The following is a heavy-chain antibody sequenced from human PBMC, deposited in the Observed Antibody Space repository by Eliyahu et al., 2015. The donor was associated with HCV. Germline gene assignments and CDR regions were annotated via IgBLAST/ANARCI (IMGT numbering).Heavy chain of an antibody. J-gene: IGHJ4*01. Sequence: QIQLQQSGPGLVKPSQTLSLTCVISGDSVXSNRGTWNWIRQSPSRGLEWLGRTYYRSKWYNEYAVSVKSRITINPDTPENQFSLQLNSVTPEDTAVYFCARGYCYDDNCYSGPGFDYWGQGTLVTVSS. V-gene: IGHV6-1*01. CDR2: TYYRSKWYN. CDR3: ARGYCYDDNCYSGPGFDY. CDR1: GDSVXSNRGT. D-gene: IGHD2-15*01.